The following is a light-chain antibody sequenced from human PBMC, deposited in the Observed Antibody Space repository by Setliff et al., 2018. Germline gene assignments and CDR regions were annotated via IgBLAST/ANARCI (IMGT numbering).Light chain of an antibody. CDR2: EVS. V-gene: IGLV2-8*01. J-gene: IGLJ1*01. CDR1: SSDVSGYNY. Sequence: QSVLTQPPSASGSPGQSVTISCTGTSSDVSGYNYVSWYQQHPGKAPKLMIYEVSKRPSGVPDRFPGSKSGNTASLTVSGLQAEDEADYYCSSYEGSNNYVFGTGTKVTVL. CDR3: SSYEGSNNYV.